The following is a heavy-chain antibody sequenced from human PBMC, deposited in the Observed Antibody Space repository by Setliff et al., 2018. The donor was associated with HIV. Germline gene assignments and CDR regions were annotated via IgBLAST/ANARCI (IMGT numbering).Heavy chain of an antibody. V-gene: IGHV1-18*01. CDR2: ITSYNGNT. CDR3: ARDHHSGRGSNFPWYSDL. D-gene: IGHD1-26*01. J-gene: IGHJ2*01. CDR1: GYTFTSYG. Sequence: GASVKVSCKASGYTFTSYGLNWVRQAPGQGLEWMGWITSYNGNTNYAKKFKGRVTMTTDTSTSIAYMELKSLRSEDTAVYYCARDHHSGRGSNFPWYSDLWGRGTLVTVSS.